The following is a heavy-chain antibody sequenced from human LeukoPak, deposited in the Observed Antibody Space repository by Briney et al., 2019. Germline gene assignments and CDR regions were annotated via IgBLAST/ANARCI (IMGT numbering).Heavy chain of an antibody. CDR2: MYSGSHT. V-gene: IGHV3-53*01. CDR3: ARDGSKVVTSGENFFYF. Sequence: GGSLRLSCVASGFTVSGNYMSWVRQAPGKGLEWVSVMYSGSHTNYADSVKGRFTVSRDSSKNMLYLQMNSLRAEDTAVYYCARDGSKVVTSGENFFYFWGQGALVTVSS. D-gene: IGHD4-23*01. CDR1: GFTVSGNY. J-gene: IGHJ4*02.